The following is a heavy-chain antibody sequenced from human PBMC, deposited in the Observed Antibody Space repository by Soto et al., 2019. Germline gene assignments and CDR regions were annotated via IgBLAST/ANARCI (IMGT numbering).Heavy chain of an antibody. CDR3: ARGMTPPGAPAWYYFDS. CDR2: FSLSGTT. V-gene: IGHV4-4*07. CDR1: VASITGSCY. D-gene: IGHD2-8*02. J-gene: IGHJ4*02. Sequence: SESRSLTCSVSVASITGSCYWGCVRQPAGKGLEWIGRFSLSGTTNYNPSLRSRVTMSADVSKNQFSLRLTSVTAADTALYYCARGMTPPGAPAWYYFDSWGQGTLVTVSS.